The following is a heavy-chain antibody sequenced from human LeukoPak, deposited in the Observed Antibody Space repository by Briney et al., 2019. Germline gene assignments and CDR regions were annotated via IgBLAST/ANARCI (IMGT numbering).Heavy chain of an antibody. Sequence: SETLSLTCTVSGGSISSYYWSWIRQPPGKGLEWIGYIYYSGSTNYNPSLKSRVTISVDTSKNQFSLKLSSVTAADTAVYYCARAPVDTAMVPYYYYMDVWGKGTTVTISS. CDR2: IYYSGST. CDR1: GGSISSYY. CDR3: ARAPVDTAMVPYYYYMDV. J-gene: IGHJ6*03. D-gene: IGHD5-18*01. V-gene: IGHV4-59*01.